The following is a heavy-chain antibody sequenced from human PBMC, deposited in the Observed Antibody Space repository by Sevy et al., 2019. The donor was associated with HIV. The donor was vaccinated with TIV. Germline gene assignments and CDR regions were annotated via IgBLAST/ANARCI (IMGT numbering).Heavy chain of an antibody. J-gene: IGHJ4*02. CDR1: GFTFHDYG. D-gene: IGHD6-13*01. Sequence: SLKISCAASGFTFHDYGMHWVRQAPGKGLEWVAGITGNSDNIGYADSAKGRFTISRDNAKNSLYLQMNGLRAEDTALYYCAKVRKAATGTGFFDYSGQGTMVTVSS. CDR2: ITGNSDNI. CDR3: AKVRKAATGTGFFDY. V-gene: IGHV3-9*01.